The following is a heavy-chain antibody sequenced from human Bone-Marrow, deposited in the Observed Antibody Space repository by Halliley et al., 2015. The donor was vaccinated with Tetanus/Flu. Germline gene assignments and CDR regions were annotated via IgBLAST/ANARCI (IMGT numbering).Heavy chain of an antibody. D-gene: IGHD2-15*01. CDR1: GYPFTTYG. CDR3: ARGRSTVVPMPWFY. V-gene: IGHV1-18*01. Sequence: QLVQSGAEVKKPGASVKVSCKASGYPFTTYGISWVRQAPGQGLEWIAWISPYNGNTDYAQKVQGRVTMTTDTSTSTAYMELRSRRSEDTAVYYCARGRSTVVPMPWFYWGQGTLVSVSS. CDR2: ISPYNGNT. J-gene: IGHJ4*02.